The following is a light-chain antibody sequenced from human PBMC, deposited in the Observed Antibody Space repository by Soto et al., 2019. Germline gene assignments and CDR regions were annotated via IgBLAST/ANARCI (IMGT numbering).Light chain of an antibody. CDR3: SSYTYTSARVL. CDR2: EVT. Sequence: QSALTQPASVSGSPGQSITISCTGTSSDIGTYNYVSWYQKSPGEAPKLIISEVTNRPSGVSDRFSGSKSGNTASLTISGLQAEDEADYYCSSYTYTSARVLFGGGTKLTVL. CDR1: SSDIGTYNY. V-gene: IGLV2-14*01. J-gene: IGLJ2*01.